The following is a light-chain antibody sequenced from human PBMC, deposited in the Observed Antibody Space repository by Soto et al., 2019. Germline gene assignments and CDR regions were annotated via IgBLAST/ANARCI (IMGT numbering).Light chain of an antibody. CDR1: QSISSW. V-gene: IGKV1-5*03. Sequence: DIQMTQSPSTLSASVGDRVTITCRASQSISSWLAWYQQKAGKAPKLLIYKASSLESGVPSRFSGSGSGTEFTFTISSLQPDDFATYYCQQYNSYSPWTFGQGTKVEIK. CDR2: KAS. CDR3: QQYNSYSPWT. J-gene: IGKJ1*01.